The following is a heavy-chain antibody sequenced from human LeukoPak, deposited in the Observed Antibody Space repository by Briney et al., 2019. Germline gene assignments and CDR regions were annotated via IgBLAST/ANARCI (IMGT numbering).Heavy chain of an antibody. CDR1: GFTLSDYH. CDR2: TRGDPHSYTT. Sequence: GGSLRLSCVVSGFTLSDYHMDWVRQVPGKGLEWIGHTRGDPHSYTTLYAASVQGRFTISRDDSKSSVYLQMNSLRAEDTAVYYCARDHYDVLTGFGYWGQGTLVTVSS. J-gene: IGHJ4*02. D-gene: IGHD3-9*01. CDR3: ARDHYDVLTGFGY. V-gene: IGHV3-72*01.